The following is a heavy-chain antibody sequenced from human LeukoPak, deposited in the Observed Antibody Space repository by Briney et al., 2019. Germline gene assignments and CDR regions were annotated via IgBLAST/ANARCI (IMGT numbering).Heavy chain of an antibody. D-gene: IGHD3-3*01. V-gene: IGHV4-4*07. CDR3: ARDHITIFGVVMLGAFDI. J-gene: IGHJ3*02. CDR2: IYTSGST. Sequence: SETLSLTCTVSGGSISSYYWSWIRQPAGKGLEWIGRIYTSGSTNYNPSLKSRVTMSVDTSKNQFSLKLSSETAADTAVYYCARDHITIFGVVMLGAFDIWGQGTMVTVSS. CDR1: GGSISSYY.